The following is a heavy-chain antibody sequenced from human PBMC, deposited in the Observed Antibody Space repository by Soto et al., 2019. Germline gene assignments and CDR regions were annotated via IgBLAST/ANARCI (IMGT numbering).Heavy chain of an antibody. CDR2: ISYDGSNK. V-gene: IGHV3-30*18. J-gene: IGHJ5*02. CDR1: GFTFSSYG. Sequence: PGGSLRLSCAASGFTFSSYGMHWVRQAPGKGLEWVAVISYDGSNKYYADSVKGRFTISRDNSKNTLYLQMNSLRAEDTAVYYCAEANLRIFAWFDPWGQGTLVTVSS. CDR3: AEANLRIFAWFDP. D-gene: IGHD3-3*01.